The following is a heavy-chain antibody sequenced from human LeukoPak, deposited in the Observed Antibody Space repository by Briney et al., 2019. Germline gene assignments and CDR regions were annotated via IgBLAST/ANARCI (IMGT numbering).Heavy chain of an antibody. D-gene: IGHD3-16*01. V-gene: IGHV3-30*03. CDR1: GFIFSDYG. CDR3: LGRSFDC. Sequence: GTSLRLSCAASGFIFSDYGMHWVRQAPGKGLEWVAVISHDGSEKSYPNSVKGRFTISRDNSKNTLYLQMNSLRAEDTAVYYCLGRSFDCWGQGTLVTVSS. CDR2: ISHDGSEK. J-gene: IGHJ4*02.